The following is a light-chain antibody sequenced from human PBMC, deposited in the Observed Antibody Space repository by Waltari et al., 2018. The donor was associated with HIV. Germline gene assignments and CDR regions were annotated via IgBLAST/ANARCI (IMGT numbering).Light chain of an antibody. CDR3: CSYAGSSYV. CDR1: SSDDGGYIY. Sequence: QSALTQPRSVSGSPGQSVTISCTGTSSDDGGYIYVSWYQQHPGKVPKLMIYDVSKRPSGAPDRFSGSKSGNTASLTISGLQAEDEADYYCCSYAGSSYVFGTGTKVTVL. V-gene: IGLV2-11*01. CDR2: DVS. J-gene: IGLJ1*01.